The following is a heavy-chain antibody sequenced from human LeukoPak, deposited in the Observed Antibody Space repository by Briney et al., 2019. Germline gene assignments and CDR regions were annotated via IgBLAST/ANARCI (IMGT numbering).Heavy chain of an antibody. J-gene: IGHJ5*02. CDR3: ARAYRSSWYANWFDP. CDR1: GYSISSGYY. Sequence: SETLSLTCTVSGYSISSGYYWGWIRQPPGKGLEWIGSIYHSGSTYYNPSLKSRVTISVDTSKNQFSPKLSSVTAADTAVYFCARAYRSSWYANWFDPWGQGTLVTVSS. V-gene: IGHV4-38-2*02. D-gene: IGHD6-13*01. CDR2: IYHSGST.